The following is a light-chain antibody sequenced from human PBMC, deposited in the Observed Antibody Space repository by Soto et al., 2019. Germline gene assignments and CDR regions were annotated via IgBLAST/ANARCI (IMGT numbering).Light chain of an antibody. V-gene: IGKV1-27*01. CDR1: QGISNY. J-gene: IGKJ4*01. CDR3: QKYTNVPA. CDR2: AAS. Sequence: DIQMTQSPSSLSASVGDRVTITCRASQGISNYLAWYQQIPGKVPKLLISAASTLQSGVPSRFRGSGSGTDFTITISSLQPEDVATYFCQKYTNVPAFGGGTKVEIK.